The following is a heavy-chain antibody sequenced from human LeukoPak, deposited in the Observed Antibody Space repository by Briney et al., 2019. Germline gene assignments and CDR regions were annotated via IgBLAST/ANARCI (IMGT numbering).Heavy chain of an antibody. D-gene: IGHD3-16*02. Sequence: PGGSLRLSCAPSGFTFSSYAMSWVRQAPGKGLEWVSAISGSGYNTYYADSVKGRFTISRDNAKNSLYLQMNSLRAEDTAVYYCARSSIAYYYMDVWGKGTTVTISS. J-gene: IGHJ6*03. CDR1: GFTFSSYA. CDR2: ISGSGYNT. V-gene: IGHV3-23*01. CDR3: ARSSIAYYYMDV.